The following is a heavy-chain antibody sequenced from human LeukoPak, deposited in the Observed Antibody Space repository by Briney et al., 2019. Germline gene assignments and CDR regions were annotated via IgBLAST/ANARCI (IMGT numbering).Heavy chain of an antibody. D-gene: IGHD1-26*01. CDR3: ARAGIAGATPTAIDY. CDR1: GGSFSGYY. Sequence: PSETLSLTCAVYGGSFSGYYWSWIRQPPGKGLEWIGEINHSGSTNYNPSLKSRVTISVDTSKNQFSLKLSSVTAADTAVYYCARAGIAGATPTAIDYWGQGTLVTVSS. J-gene: IGHJ4*02. V-gene: IGHV4-34*01. CDR2: INHSGST.